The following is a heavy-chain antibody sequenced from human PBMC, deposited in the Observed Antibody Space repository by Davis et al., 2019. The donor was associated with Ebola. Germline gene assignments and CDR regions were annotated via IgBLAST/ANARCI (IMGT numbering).Heavy chain of an antibody. CDR2: ISGGGRTI. V-gene: IGHV3-11*01. CDR3: ARRLRYCSGGSCYRNHYYYGMDV. CDR1: GFTFSDYY. Sequence: GESLKISCAASGFTFSDYYMSWIRQAPGKGLEWVSYISGGGRTIYYADSVKGRFTISRDNAKNSLYLQMNSLRAEDTAVYYCARRLRYCSGGSCYRNHYYYGMDVWGQGTTVTVSS. J-gene: IGHJ6*02. D-gene: IGHD2-15*01.